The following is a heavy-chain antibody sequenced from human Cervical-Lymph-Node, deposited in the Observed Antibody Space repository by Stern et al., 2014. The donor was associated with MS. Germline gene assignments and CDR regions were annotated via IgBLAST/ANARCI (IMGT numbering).Heavy chain of an antibody. CDR3: AHGLEIRLWAAY. CDR2: IYWDDDK. V-gene: IGHV2-5*02. J-gene: IGHJ4*02. D-gene: IGHD5-18*01. CDR1: GFSLSTRGVG. Sequence: ESGPTLVKPTQTLTLTCTFSGFSLSTRGVGVGWIRQPPGKALEGLALIYWDDDKRYSPSLKSRLTITKDTSKNQVVLTMTNMDPVDTATYYCAHGLEIRLWAAYWGQGTLVNVSS.